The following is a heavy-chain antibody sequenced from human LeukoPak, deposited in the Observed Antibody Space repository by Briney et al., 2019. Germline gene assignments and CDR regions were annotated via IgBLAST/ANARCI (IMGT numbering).Heavy chain of an antibody. J-gene: IGHJ5*02. CDR2: ISSSSSTI. CDR1: GFTFSSYS. V-gene: IGHV3-48*04. D-gene: IGHD5-18*01. Sequence: GGSLRLSCAASGFTFSSYSMNWVRQAPGKGLEWVSYISSSSSTIYYADSVKGRFTISRDNAKNSLYLQMNSLRAEDTAVYYCAREGTRGYSYSLAFDPWGQGTLVTVSS. CDR3: AREGTRGYSYSLAFDP.